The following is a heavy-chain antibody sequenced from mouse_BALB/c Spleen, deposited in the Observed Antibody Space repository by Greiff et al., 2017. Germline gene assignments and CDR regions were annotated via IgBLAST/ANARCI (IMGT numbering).Heavy chain of an antibody. D-gene: IGHD2-14*01. V-gene: IGHV1S81*02. CDR1: GYTFTSYY. J-gene: IGHJ4*01. CDR2: INPSNGGT. Sequence: VQLQQSGAELVKPGASVKLSCKASGYTFTSYYMYWVKQRPGQGLEWIGEINPSNGGTNFNEKFKSKATLTVDTSSSTAYMQLSSLTSEDSAVYSGTRGQVGRRLDYWGQGTSVTVS. CDR3: TRGQVGRRLDY.